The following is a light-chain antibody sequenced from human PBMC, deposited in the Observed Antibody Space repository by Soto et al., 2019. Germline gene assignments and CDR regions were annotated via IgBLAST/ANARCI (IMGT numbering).Light chain of an antibody. CDR1: QDISNH. CDR2: DAS. J-gene: IGKJ5*01. CDR3: QQYYNLPIT. Sequence: DIHMPQSQSSLSASLGDRVTITCQASQDISNHLNWYQQKPGKAPKLLIYDASNLETGVPSRFSGSGSGTDFTVTISSLQPEDFATYSCQQYYNLPITFGQGTRLEIK. V-gene: IGKV1-33*01.